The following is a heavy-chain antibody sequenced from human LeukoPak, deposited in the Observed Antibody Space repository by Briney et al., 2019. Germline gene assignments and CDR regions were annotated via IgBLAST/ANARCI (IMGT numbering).Heavy chain of an antibody. CDR1: GGSISSSSYY. J-gene: IGHJ5*02. V-gene: IGHV4-39*07. Sequence: PSETLSLTCTVSGGSISSSSYYWGWIRQPPGKGLEWIGSIYYSGGTYYNPSLKSRVTISVDTSKNQFSLKLSSVTAADTAVYYCARAPVVVVAASLAFNWFDPWGQGTLVTVSS. D-gene: IGHD2-15*01. CDR2: IYYSGGT. CDR3: ARAPVVVVAASLAFNWFDP.